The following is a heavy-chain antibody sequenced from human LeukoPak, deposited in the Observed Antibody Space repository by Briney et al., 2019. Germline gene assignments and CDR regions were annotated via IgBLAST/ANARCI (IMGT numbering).Heavy chain of an antibody. Sequence: QPGGSLRLSCEASGFTFSNYAMNWVRQAPGKGLEWVSIIFGAGKNTTYYADSVKGRFTVSRDNSKNTLYLQMTSLRPEDTAIYYCAKRNTMVRGGPCFDYWGRGILVTVSS. CDR3: AKRNTMVRGGPCFDY. CDR2: IFGAGKNTT. J-gene: IGHJ4*02. CDR1: GFTFSNYA. D-gene: IGHD3-10*01. V-gene: IGHV3-23*01.